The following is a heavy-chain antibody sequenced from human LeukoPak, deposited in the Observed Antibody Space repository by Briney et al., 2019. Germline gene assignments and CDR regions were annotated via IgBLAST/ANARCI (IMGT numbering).Heavy chain of an antibody. CDR1: GFIFSSYG. V-gene: IGHV3-30*12. Sequence: GGSLRLSCAASGFIFSSYGMHWVRQAPGKGLQWVAVIWSDGSNKDYGDSVKGRFTISRDDSKNTLYPQMNSLRADDTAVYYCARSGGGTYSDNWGQGTLVTVSS. CDR3: ARSGGGTYSDN. J-gene: IGHJ4*02. CDR2: IWSDGSNK. D-gene: IGHD2-15*01.